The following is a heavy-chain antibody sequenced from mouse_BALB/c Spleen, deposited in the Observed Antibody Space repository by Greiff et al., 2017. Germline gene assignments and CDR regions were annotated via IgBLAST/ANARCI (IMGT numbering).Heavy chain of an antibody. D-gene: IGHD2-1*01. Sequence: EVQLVESGGGLVKPGGSLKLSCAASGFTFSSYAMSWVRQTPEKMLEWVASISSGGSTYYPDSVKGRVTISRDNARNILYLQMSSLRSEDTAMYYCARAGIWYDGNAMDYWGQGTSVTVSS. CDR2: ISSGGST. CDR1: GFTFSSYA. CDR3: ARAGIWYDGNAMDY. J-gene: IGHJ4*01. V-gene: IGHV5-6-5*01.